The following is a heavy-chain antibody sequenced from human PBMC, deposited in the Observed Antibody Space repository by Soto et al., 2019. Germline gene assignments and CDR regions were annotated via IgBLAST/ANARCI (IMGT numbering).Heavy chain of an antibody. J-gene: IGHJ3*02. Sequence: QLQLQESGPGLVKPSETLSLTCTVSGGSISSSSYYWGWIRQPPGKGLEWIGSIYYSGSTYYNPSPKSRVTLSVDTSKNQSSLKLSSVTAADTAVYYCARLDPVLSYDILTGYGAVDIWGQGTMVTVSS. V-gene: IGHV4-39*01. CDR2: IYYSGST. CDR3: ARLDPVLSYDILTGYGAVDI. CDR1: GGSISSSSYY. D-gene: IGHD3-9*01.